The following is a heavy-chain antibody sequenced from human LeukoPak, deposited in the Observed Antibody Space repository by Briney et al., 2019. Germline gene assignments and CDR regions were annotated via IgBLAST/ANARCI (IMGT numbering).Heavy chain of an antibody. Sequence: SETLSLTCTVSGGSISSYYWSWIRQPPGKGLEWIGYIYYSGSTNYNPSLKSRVTISVDTSKNQFSLKLSSVTAADTAVYYCARDRVGATPYLFDYWGQGTLVTVSS. CDR3: ARDRVGATPYLFDY. CDR2: IYYSGST. D-gene: IGHD1-26*01. J-gene: IGHJ4*02. CDR1: GGSISSYY. V-gene: IGHV4-59*01.